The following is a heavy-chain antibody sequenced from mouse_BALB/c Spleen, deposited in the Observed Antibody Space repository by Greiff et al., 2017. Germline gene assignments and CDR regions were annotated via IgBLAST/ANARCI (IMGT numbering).Heavy chain of an antibody. CDR1: GFTFSDYY. J-gene: IGHJ3*01. D-gene: IGHD4-1*01. V-gene: IGHV5-4*02. Sequence: DVKLVESGGGLVKPGGSLKLSCAASGFTFSDYYMYWVRQTPEKRLEWVATISDGGSYTYYPDSVKGRFTISRDNAKNNMYLQMSSLKSEDTAMYYCARGLGRGAWFAYWGQGTLVTVSA. CDR3: ARGLGRGAWFAY. CDR2: ISDGGSYT.